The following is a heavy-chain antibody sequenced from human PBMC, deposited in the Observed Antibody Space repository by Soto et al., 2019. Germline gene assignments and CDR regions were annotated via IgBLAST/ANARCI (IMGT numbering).Heavy chain of an antibody. CDR1: GFTFSSYA. D-gene: IGHD4-4*01. V-gene: IGHV3-30-3*01. Sequence: PGGSLRLSCAASGFTFSSYAMHWVRQAPGKGLEWVAVISYDGSNKYYADSVKGRFTISRDNSKNTLYLQMNSLRAEDTAVYYCARDQYSNYYYYGMDVWGQGTTVTVS. CDR2: ISYDGSNK. J-gene: IGHJ6*02. CDR3: ARDQYSNYYYYGMDV.